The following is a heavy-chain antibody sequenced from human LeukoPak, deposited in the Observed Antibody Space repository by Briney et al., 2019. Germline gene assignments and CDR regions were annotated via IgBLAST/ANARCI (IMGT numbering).Heavy chain of an antibody. Sequence: SVKVSCKASGGTFSSYAISWVRQAPGQGLEWMGGIIPIFGTANYAQKFQGRVTITADESTSTAYMELSSLRSEDTAVYYCARDPGDGYNFDYWGQGTLVTVSS. CDR2: IIPIFGTA. J-gene: IGHJ4*02. D-gene: IGHD5-24*01. V-gene: IGHV1-69*13. CDR1: GGTFSSYA. CDR3: ARDPGDGYNFDY.